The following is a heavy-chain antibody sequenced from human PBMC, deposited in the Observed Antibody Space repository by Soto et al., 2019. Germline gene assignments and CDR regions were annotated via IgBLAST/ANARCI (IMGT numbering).Heavy chain of an antibody. J-gene: IGHJ4*02. Sequence: GGSLRLSCAASGFTFSNAWMNWVRQAPGKGLEWVGRIKSKTDGGPTDHAAPVKGRFTISRYDSKNTLYLQMNSLKTEDTAVYYCTTDTVDYYDSSGYCGYWGQGTLVTVSS. CDR2: IKSKTDGGPT. V-gene: IGHV3-15*07. CDR3: TTDTVDYYDSSGYCGY. CDR1: GFTFSNAW. D-gene: IGHD3-22*01.